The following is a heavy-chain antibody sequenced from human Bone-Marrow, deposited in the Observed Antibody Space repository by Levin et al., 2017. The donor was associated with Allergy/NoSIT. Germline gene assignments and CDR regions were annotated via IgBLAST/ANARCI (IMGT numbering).Heavy chain of an antibody. CDR2: ISGSGGST. CDR1: GFTFSSYA. D-gene: IGHD3-3*01. Sequence: TGGSLRLSCAASGFTFSSYAMSWVRQAPGKGLEWVSAISGSGGSTYYADSVKGRFTISRDNSKNTLYLQMNSLRAEDTAVYYCAKVRFLSHISMDVWGQGTTVTVSS. CDR3: AKVRFLSHISMDV. V-gene: IGHV3-23*01. J-gene: IGHJ6*02.